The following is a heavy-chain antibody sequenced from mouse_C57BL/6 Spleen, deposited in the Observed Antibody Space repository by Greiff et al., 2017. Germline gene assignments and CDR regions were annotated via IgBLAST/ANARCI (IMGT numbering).Heavy chain of an antibody. V-gene: IGHV1-72*01. J-gene: IGHJ2*01. Sequence: QVQLQQSGAELVKPGASVKLSCKASGYTFTSYWMHWVKQRPGRGLEWIGRIDPNSGGTKYNEKFKSKATLTVDKPSSTAYMQLSSLTSEDSAVYYCARLEDSNYEGYYFDYWGQGTTLTVSS. CDR3: ARLEDSNYEGYYFDY. CDR2: IDPNSGGT. CDR1: GYTFTSYW. D-gene: IGHD2-5*01.